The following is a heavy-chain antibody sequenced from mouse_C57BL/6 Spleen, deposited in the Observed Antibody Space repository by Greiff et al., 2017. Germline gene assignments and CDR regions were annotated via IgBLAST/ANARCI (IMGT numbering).Heavy chain of an antibody. D-gene: IGHD4-1*01. J-gene: IGHJ2*01. CDR1: GYTFTSYW. Sequence: QVQLQQPGAELVKPGASVKLSCKASGYTFTSYWMQWVKQRPGQGLEWIGEIDPSDSYTNYNQKFKGKATLTVDTSSSTAYMQLSSLTSEDSAVYYCARWESKRYYFDYWGQGTTLTVSS. V-gene: IGHV1-50*01. CDR2: IDPSDSYT. CDR3: ARWESKRYYFDY.